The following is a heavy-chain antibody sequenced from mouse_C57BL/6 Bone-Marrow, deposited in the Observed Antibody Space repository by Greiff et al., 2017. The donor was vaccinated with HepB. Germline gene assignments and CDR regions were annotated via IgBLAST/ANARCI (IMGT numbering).Heavy chain of an antibody. V-gene: IGHV14-4*01. CDR3: TVITTVVGAY. Sequence: VQLQQSGAELVRPGASVKLSCTASGFNIKDDYMHWVKQRPEQGLEWIGWIDPENGDTEYASKFQGKATITADTSSNTAYLQLSSLTSEDTAVYYCTVITTVVGAYGGQGTLVTVSA. CDR1: GFNIKDDY. CDR2: IDPENGDT. D-gene: IGHD1-1*01. J-gene: IGHJ3*01.